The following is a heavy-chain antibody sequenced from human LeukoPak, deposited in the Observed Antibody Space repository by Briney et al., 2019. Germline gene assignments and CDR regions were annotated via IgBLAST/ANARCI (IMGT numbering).Heavy chain of an antibody. CDR3: ARDPYYDFWSGLGAFDI. Sequence: PGGSLRLSCAASGFTFSRYAMHWVRQAPGKGLEWVAVISYDGSNKYYADSVKGRFTISRDNSKNTLYLQMNSLRAEDTAVYYCARDPYYDFWSGLGAFDIWGQGTMVTVSS. D-gene: IGHD3-3*01. J-gene: IGHJ3*02. CDR2: ISYDGSNK. CDR1: GFTFSRYA. V-gene: IGHV3-30-3*01.